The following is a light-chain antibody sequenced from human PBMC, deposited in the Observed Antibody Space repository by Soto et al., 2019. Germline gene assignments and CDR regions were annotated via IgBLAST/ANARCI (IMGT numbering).Light chain of an antibody. CDR2: EVV. V-gene: IGLV2-8*01. CDR3: KSYAGSNTYV. Sequence: QSVLTQPPSASGSPGQSVTISCTGTKNDIGVYDFVSWYQHHPGKAPRLIIYEVVQRPSGVPDRFSGSKSGNTASLTVSGLQAADEVDYFCKSYAGSNTYVFGSGTKVTV. J-gene: IGLJ1*01. CDR1: KNDIGVYDF.